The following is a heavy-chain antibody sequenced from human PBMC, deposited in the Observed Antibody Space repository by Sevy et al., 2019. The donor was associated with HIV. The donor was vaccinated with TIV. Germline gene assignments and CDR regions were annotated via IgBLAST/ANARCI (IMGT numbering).Heavy chain of an antibody. J-gene: IGHJ6*02. V-gene: IGHV3-15*01. CDR1: GFTFSNAW. D-gene: IGHD3-22*01. Sequence: GGSLRLSCAASGFTFSNAWMSWVRQAPGKGLEWVGRIKSKTDGGTTDDAAPVKGRFTISRDDSKNTLYLQMNSLKTEDTAVYYCTTDVSSGYYYGYYYYGMDVWGQGTTFTVSS. CDR2: IKSKTDGGTT. CDR3: TTDVSSGYYYGYYYYGMDV.